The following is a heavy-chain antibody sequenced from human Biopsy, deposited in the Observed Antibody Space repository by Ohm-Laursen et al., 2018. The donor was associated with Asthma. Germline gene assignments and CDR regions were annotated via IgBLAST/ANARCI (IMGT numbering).Heavy chain of an antibody. D-gene: IGHD3-9*01. Sequence: SVKVSCKASGYTFIHSAIHWVRQAPGQRLEWMGWINAGDGNTKYSQKFQGRVTITRDTSASTAYMDLRSLRSEDTAMYYCARTYYDFLTGQVNDAFALWGQGTMVTVSS. CDR1: GYTFIHSA. V-gene: IGHV1-3*01. CDR2: INAGDGNT. J-gene: IGHJ3*01. CDR3: ARTYYDFLTGQVNDAFAL.